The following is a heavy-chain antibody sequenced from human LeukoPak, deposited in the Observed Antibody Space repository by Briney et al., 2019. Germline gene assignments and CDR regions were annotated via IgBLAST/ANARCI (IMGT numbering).Heavy chain of an antibody. Sequence: SETLSLTCTVSGGSISSDYWSWIRQPPGKGLEWIGYIYYSGSTNYNPSLKSRVTISVDTSKNQFSLKLSSVTAADTAVYYCARGREQWPNYYYGMDVWGQGTTVTVSS. D-gene: IGHD6-19*01. CDR1: GGSISSDY. CDR3: ARGREQWPNYYYGMDV. V-gene: IGHV4-59*01. CDR2: IYYSGST. J-gene: IGHJ6*02.